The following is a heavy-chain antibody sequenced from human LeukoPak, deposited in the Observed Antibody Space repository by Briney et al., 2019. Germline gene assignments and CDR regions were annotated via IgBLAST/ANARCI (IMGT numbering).Heavy chain of an antibody. J-gene: IGHJ4*02. Sequence: GGSLRLSCAASGFTFDDYAMHWVRQAPGKGLEWVSGISWNSGSIGYADSVKGRFTISRDNAKNSLYLQMNSLRAEDTALYYCAKGRQQLVLDYWGQGTLVTVSS. V-gene: IGHV3-9*01. CDR2: ISWNSGSI. CDR3: AKGRQQLVLDY. D-gene: IGHD6-13*01. CDR1: GFTFDDYA.